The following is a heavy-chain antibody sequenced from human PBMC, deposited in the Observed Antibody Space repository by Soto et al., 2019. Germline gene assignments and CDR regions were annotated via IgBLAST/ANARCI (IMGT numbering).Heavy chain of an antibody. V-gene: IGHV3-23*01. Sequence: EQLLESGGGLVRPGGSLRLSWAASAFTFRSYAMSWVRQAPGKGLEWVSAITARADTTYYADSVKGRFTISRDNSKNTLYLRMNSLRAEDTAVYYCAKVRPLRDCTSTSCRGAFDIWGQGTMVTVS. CDR1: AFTFRSYA. CDR2: ITARADTT. D-gene: IGHD2-2*01. J-gene: IGHJ3*02. CDR3: AKVRPLRDCTSTSCRGAFDI.